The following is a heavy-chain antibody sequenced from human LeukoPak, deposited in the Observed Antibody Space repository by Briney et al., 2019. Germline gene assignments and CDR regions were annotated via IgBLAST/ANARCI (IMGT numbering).Heavy chain of an antibody. Sequence: GXXLRLSCAASGFTFSSYWMTWVRQPPGKGLEWVANIKQDGSEKYYVDSVRGRFTISRDNAKNSLHLQMNSLRAEDTAVYYCARDPRPSSGWRPFDYWGQGTLVTVSS. CDR2: IKQDGSEK. V-gene: IGHV3-7*01. CDR3: ARDPRPSSGWRPFDY. D-gene: IGHD6-19*01. J-gene: IGHJ4*02. CDR1: GFTFSSYW.